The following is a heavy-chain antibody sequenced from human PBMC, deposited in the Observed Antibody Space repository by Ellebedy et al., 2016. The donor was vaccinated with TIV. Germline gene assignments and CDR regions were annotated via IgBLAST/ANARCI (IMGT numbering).Heavy chain of an antibody. D-gene: IGHD2-8*01. Sequence: SETLSLXCSVSGGSISRGDYYWTWIRQPAGQGLEWIGRFFTSGGTNYNPSLKRRVTMSRDTSKNQFSLRLPSVTAADTAMYYCARDDPNLGLMTIDSWGLGILVTVSS. J-gene: IGHJ4*02. CDR2: FFTSGGT. V-gene: IGHV4-61*02. CDR1: GGSISRGDYY. CDR3: ARDDPNLGLMTIDS.